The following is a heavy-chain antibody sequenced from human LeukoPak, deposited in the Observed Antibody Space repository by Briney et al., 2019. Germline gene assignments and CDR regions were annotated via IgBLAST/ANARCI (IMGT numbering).Heavy chain of an antibody. J-gene: IGHJ4*02. CDR1: GYTLTELS. CDR3: ATLYANKITIFGYYFDY. Sequence: ASVKVSYKVSGYTLTELSMHWVRQAPGKGLEWMGGFDPEDGETIYAQKFQGRVTMTEDTSTDTAYMELSSLRSEDTAVYYCATLYANKITIFGYYFDYWGQGTLVTVSS. CDR2: FDPEDGET. V-gene: IGHV1-24*01. D-gene: IGHD3-3*01.